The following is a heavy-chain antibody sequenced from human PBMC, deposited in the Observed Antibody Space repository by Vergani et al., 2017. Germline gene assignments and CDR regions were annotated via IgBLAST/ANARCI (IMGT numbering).Heavy chain of an antibody. CDR2: IWYDGSNK. CDR1: GFRFSSYG. J-gene: IGHJ6*03. Sequence: QVQLVESGGGVVQPGRSLRLSCAASGFRFSSYGMNWVRQAPGKGLEWVAVIWYDGSNKYYADSVKGRFTISRDNSQNTVNLQMNSLRVDDTAVYYCAKDFVGYNSISSSFYMDVWGKGTTVT. D-gene: IGHD2/OR15-2a*01. CDR3: AKDFVGYNSISSSFYMDV. V-gene: IGHV3-33*06.